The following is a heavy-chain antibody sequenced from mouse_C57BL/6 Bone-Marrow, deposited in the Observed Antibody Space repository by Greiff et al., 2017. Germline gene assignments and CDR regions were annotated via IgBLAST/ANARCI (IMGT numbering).Heavy chain of an antibody. V-gene: IGHV1-26*01. CDR2: INPNNGGT. D-gene: IGHD2-3*01. CDR1: GYTFTDYY. Sequence: VQLQQSGPELVKPGASVKISCKASGYTFTDYYMNWVKQSHGKSLEWIGDINPNNGGTSYNQKFKGKATLTVDKSSSTAYMELRSRTSEDSAVYYCARIDGYPAWFAYWGQGTLVTVSA. J-gene: IGHJ3*01. CDR3: ARIDGYPAWFAY.